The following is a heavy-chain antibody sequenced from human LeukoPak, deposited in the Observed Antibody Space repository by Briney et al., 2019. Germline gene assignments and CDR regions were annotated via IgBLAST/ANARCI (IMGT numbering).Heavy chain of an antibody. D-gene: IGHD2-15*01. Sequence: GGSLRLSCAAPGFTLSNYVLHWGRPAPGKGLEGVAFISDDGSRQHYADSVKGRFTISRDNSKTTLFLQMSCLRAEDMAVYYGAGYYCISGTCRKYLDYWGEGTLVTVSS. CDR3: AGYYCISGTCRKYLDY. CDR2: ISDDGSRQ. CDR1: GFTLSNYV. V-gene: IGHV3-30-3*01. J-gene: IGHJ4*02.